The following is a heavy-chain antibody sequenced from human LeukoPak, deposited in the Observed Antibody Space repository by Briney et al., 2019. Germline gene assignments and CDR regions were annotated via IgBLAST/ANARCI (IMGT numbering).Heavy chain of an antibody. CDR2: ISESGGRT. D-gene: IGHD5-24*01. V-gene: IGHV3-23*01. CDR3: ALMSERWLPFDY. J-gene: IGHJ4*02. CDR1: GFTFSSYA. Sequence: GGSLRLSCAASGFTFSSYAMSWVRQAPGKGLEWVSAISESGGRTYYADSVKGRFTISRDNSKNTLYLKMNSLRAEDTAVYYCALMSERWLPFDYWGQGTLVTVSS.